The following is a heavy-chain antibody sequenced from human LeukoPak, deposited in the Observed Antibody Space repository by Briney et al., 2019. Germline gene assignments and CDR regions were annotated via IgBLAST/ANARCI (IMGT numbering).Heavy chain of an antibody. D-gene: IGHD3-22*01. CDR2: VSYTGRT. CDR1: GGSISSNY. Sequence: SETLSPTCSVSGGSISSNYWTWIRQSPGKGLEYIGHVSYTGRTRYNPSLQRRLTISLDTSNNHFSLQLTSVSAADTAVYYCARLLDYDNSGAPDIFDIWGQGTMVTVSS. V-gene: IGHV4-59*01. J-gene: IGHJ3*02. CDR3: ARLLDYDNSGAPDIFDI.